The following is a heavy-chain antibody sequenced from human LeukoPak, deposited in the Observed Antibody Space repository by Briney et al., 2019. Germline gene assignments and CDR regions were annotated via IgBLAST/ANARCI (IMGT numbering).Heavy chain of an antibody. CDR2: ISGSGGST. CDR3: AKDIVVVVAAFDAFDI. CDR1: GFTFSSYA. V-gene: IGHV3-23*01. Sequence: GGSLRLSCAASGFTFSSYAMSWVCQAPGEGLEWVSAISGSGGSTYYADSVKGRFTISRDNSKNTLYLQINSLRAEDTAVYYCAKDIVVVVAAFDAFDIWGQGTMVTVSS. J-gene: IGHJ3*02. D-gene: IGHD2-15*01.